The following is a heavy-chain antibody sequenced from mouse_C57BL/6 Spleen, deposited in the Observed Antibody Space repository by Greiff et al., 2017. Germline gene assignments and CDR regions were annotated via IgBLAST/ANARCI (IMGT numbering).Heavy chain of an antibody. D-gene: IGHD1-1*01. CDR2: IYPGDGDT. J-gene: IGHJ2*01. CDR3: ARRSSYGVDY. CDR1: GYAFSSSW. V-gene: IGHV1-82*01. Sequence: QVQLQQSGPELVKPGASVKISCKASGYAFSSSWMNWVKQRPGKGLEWIGRIYPGDGDTNYNGKFKGKATLTADKSSSTAYMQLSSLTSEDSAVYFCARRSSYGVDYWGQGTTLTVSS.